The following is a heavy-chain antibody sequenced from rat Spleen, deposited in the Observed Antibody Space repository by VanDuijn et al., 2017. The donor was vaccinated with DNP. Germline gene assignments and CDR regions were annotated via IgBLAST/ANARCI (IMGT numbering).Heavy chain of an antibody. CDR3: TRDRTMMVFDY. CDR2: ISSGGST. CDR1: GFSLTSYG. V-gene: IGHV2S12*01. D-gene: IGHD1-12*03. J-gene: IGHJ2*01. Sequence: QVQLKESGPGLVQPSQTLSLTCTVSGFSLTSYGVSWVRQPPGKGLEWIAAISSGGSTYYNSALKSRLSISRDTSKSQVFLKMNSLQTEDTAIYFCTRDRTMMVFDYWGQGVMVTVSS.